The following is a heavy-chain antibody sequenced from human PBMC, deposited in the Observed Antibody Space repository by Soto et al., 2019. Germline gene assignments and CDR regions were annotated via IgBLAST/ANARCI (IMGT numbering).Heavy chain of an antibody. CDR3: ARDLRTMRTYSCGMDG. J-gene: IGHJ6*02. CDR2: IWYDGSNK. V-gene: IGHV3-33*01. Sequence: QVQLVESGGGVVQPGRSLRLSCAASGFNFSTYGIHWVRQAPGKGLEWVAVIWYDGSNKYYADSVKGRFTISRDNSKKTRYLEMNSLGAEDTAVYYWARDLRTMRTYSCGMDGWGQGTTVTVSS. D-gene: IGHD3-22*01. CDR1: GFNFSTYG.